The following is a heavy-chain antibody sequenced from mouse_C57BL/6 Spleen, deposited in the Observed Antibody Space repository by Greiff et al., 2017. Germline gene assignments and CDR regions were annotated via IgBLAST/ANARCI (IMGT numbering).Heavy chain of an antibody. D-gene: IGHD4-1*01. V-gene: IGHV1-4*01. CDR1: GYTFTSYT. CDR2: INPSSGYT. Sequence: QVQLQQSGAELARPGASVKMSCKASGYTFTSYTMNWVKQRPGQGLEWIGYINPSSGYTKYNQKFKDKATLTADKSSSTAYMQLSSLTSEDSAVYYCARTLPGTDYARDYWGQGTSVTVSS. J-gene: IGHJ4*01. CDR3: ARTLPGTDYARDY.